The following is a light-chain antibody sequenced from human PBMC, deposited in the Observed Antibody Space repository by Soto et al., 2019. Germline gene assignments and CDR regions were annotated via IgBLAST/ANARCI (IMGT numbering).Light chain of an antibody. CDR1: QSIGSW. J-gene: IGKJ4*01. CDR2: AAS. Sequence: DIQMTQSPSTLSASVGDRVTITCRASQSIGSWLAWYQQNPGTAPKLLISAASTLQSGVPSRFRGSGSGTEFTLTISSLQPDDFATYYCQQYNSYSPLTFGGGTKVDIK. V-gene: IGKV1-5*01. CDR3: QQYNSYSPLT.